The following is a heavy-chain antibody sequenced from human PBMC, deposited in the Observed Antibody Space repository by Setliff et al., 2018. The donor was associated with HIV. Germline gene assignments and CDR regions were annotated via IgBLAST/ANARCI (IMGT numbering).Heavy chain of an antibody. V-gene: IGHV7-4-1*02. D-gene: IGHD3-10*01. CDR2: LNTNSGNP. Sequence: GASVKVSCKSSGYTFTDYFLHWVRQAPGQGLEWMGWLNTNSGNPMSAQGFSGRFVFSLDTSVSAAYLQISSLKAEDTAVYYCARDLFALEIGGGWAVDYWGQGTLVTVS. CDR3: ARDLFALEIGGGWAVDY. J-gene: IGHJ4*02. CDR1: GYTFTDYF.